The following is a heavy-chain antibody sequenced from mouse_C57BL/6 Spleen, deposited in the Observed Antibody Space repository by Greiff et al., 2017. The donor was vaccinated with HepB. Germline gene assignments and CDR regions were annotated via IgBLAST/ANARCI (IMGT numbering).Heavy chain of an antibody. CDR2: INYDGSST. Sequence: DVKLVESEGGLVQPGSSMKLSCTASGFTFSDYYMAWVRQVPEKGLEWVANINYDGSSTYYLDSLKSRFIISRDNAKNILYLQMSSLKSEDTATYYCARDHYYGSSYVYFDVWGTGTTVTVSS. V-gene: IGHV5-16*01. CDR1: GFTFSDYY. CDR3: ARDHYYGSSYVYFDV. J-gene: IGHJ1*03. D-gene: IGHD1-1*01.